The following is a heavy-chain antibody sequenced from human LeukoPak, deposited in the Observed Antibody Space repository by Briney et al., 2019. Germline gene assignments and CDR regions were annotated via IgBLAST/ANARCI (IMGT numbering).Heavy chain of an antibody. Sequence: PGGSLRLSCAASGFTFSSYSMNWVRQAPGKGLEWASSISSSSSYIYYADSVKGRFTISRDNAKNSLYLQMNSLRAEDTAVYYCARDGDGSSTSCYYCMYYGMDVWGQGTTVTVSS. CDR2: ISSSSSYI. J-gene: IGHJ6*02. D-gene: IGHD2-2*01. CDR1: GFTFSSYS. V-gene: IGHV3-21*01. CDR3: ARDGDGSSTSCYYCMYYGMDV.